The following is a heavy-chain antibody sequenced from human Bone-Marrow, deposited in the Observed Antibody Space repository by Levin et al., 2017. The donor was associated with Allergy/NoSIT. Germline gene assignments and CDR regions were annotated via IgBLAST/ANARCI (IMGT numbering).Heavy chain of an antibody. CDR2: IYYSGST. CDR1: GGSISSGDYY. Sequence: SETLSLTCTVSGGSISSGDYYWSWIRQPPGKGLEWIGYIYYSGSTYYNPSLKSRVTISVDTSKNQFSLKLSSVTAADTAVYYCARASIVVVRIDYWGQGTLVTVSS. J-gene: IGHJ4*02. D-gene: IGHD3-22*01. V-gene: IGHV4-30-4*01. CDR3: ARASIVVVRIDY.